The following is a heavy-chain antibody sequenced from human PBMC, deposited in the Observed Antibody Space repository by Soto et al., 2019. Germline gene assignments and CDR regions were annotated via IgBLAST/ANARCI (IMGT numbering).Heavy chain of an antibody. V-gene: IGHV5-10-1*01. CDR2: IDPSDSYT. D-gene: IGHD3-16*02. J-gene: IGHJ6*02. CDR3: ASSPSLVYGMDV. CDR1: GYSFTSYG. Sequence: GESQKISCKGSGYSFTSYGISWVRQMPGKGLEWMGRIDPSDSYTNYSPSFQGHVTISADKSISTAYLQWSSLKASDTAMYYCASSPSLVYGMDVWGQGTTVTVSS.